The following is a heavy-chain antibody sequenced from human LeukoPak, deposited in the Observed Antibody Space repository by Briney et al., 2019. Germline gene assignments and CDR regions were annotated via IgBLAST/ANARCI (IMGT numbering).Heavy chain of an antibody. CDR3: ATDGRSSGWYGFDY. Sequence: PGRSLRLSCAASGFTFSTYSMNWVRQAPGQGLEWVSSITSPVGRIYYADSLKGRITTSRDNARSTLYLQMNSLRAEDTAVYYCATDGRSSGWYGFDYWGQGILVTVSS. J-gene: IGHJ4*01. CDR1: GFTFSTYS. D-gene: IGHD6-19*01. V-gene: IGHV3-21*01. CDR2: ITSPVGRI.